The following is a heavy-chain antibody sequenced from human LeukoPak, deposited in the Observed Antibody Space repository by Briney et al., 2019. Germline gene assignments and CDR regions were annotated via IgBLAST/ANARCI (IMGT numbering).Heavy chain of an antibody. Sequence: PSETLSLTCTVSGGSISGYYWTWVRQAPGKGLEWISYISSSGGAIYYADSVKGRFTISRDNAKNSLYLQMNSLRDEDTAVYYCATVRSASHLGEWGRGTLVTVSS. CDR2: ISSSGGAI. CDR1: GGSISGYY. CDR3: ATVRSASHLGE. J-gene: IGHJ4*02. D-gene: IGHD3-16*01. V-gene: IGHV3-48*02.